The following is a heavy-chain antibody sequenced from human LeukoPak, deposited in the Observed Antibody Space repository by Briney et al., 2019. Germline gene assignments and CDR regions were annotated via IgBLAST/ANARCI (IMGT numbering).Heavy chain of an antibody. V-gene: IGHV1-2*04. Sequence: ASVKVSCKASGYTFTGYYMHWVRQAPGQGLEWMGWINPNSGGTNYAQKFQGWVTMTRDTSISTAYMELSRLRSDDTAVYYCARYNGYCSSTSCYHQLGSDYWGQGTLVTVSS. CDR1: GYTFTGYY. CDR3: ARYNGYCSSTSCYHQLGSDY. J-gene: IGHJ4*02. D-gene: IGHD2-2*01. CDR2: INPNSGGT.